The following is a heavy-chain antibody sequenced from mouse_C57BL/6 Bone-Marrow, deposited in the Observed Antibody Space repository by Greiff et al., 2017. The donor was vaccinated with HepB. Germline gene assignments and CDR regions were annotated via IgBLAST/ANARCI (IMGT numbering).Heavy chain of an antibody. J-gene: IGHJ3*01. Sequence: VQLQQSGAELVRPGASVKLSCTASGFNIKDDYMHWVKQRPEQGLEWIGWIDPENGDTEYASKFQGKATITADTSANTAYLQLSSLTSEDTAVYYCSPSWFAYWGQGTLVTVSA. CDR1: GFNIKDDY. CDR3: SPSWFAY. V-gene: IGHV14-4*01. CDR2: IDPENGDT.